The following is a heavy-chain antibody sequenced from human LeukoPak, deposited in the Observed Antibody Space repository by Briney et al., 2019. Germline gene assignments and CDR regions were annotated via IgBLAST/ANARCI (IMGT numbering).Heavy chain of an antibody. Sequence: ASVKVSCKASGYTFTGYYMHWVRQAPGQGLEWMGRINPNSGGTNYAQKFQGRVTMTRDTYISTAYMELSRLRSDDTAVYYCVAIAAARDNFDYWGQGTLVTVSS. CDR2: INPNSGGT. CDR3: VAIAAARDNFDY. J-gene: IGHJ4*02. D-gene: IGHD6-13*01. CDR1: GYTFTGYY. V-gene: IGHV1-2*06.